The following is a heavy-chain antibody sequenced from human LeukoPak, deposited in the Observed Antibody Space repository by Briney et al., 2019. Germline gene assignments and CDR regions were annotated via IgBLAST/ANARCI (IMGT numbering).Heavy chain of an antibody. Sequence: PSETLSLTCAVYGGSFSGYYWSWIRQPPGKGLEWIGEINHSGSTNYNPSLKSRVTISVDTSKNQFSLKLSSVTAADTAVYYCARGGGYVTMFGGPHRGRYLDYGGREPLVTVPS. CDR3: ARGGGYVTMFGGPHRGRYLDY. CDR1: GGSFSGYY. J-gene: IGHJ4*02. V-gene: IGHV4-34*01. CDR2: INHSGST. D-gene: IGHD3-10*02.